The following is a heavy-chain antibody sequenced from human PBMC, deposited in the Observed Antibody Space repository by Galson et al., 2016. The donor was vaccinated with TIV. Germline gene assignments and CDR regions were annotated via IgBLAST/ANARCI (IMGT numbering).Heavy chain of an antibody. CDR1: GLLVSGSY. CDR2: IYPSGAS. D-gene: IGHD7-27*01. V-gene: IGHV3-53*05. J-gene: IGHJ4*02. CDR3: ATSTMPNLGDY. Sequence: SLRLSCAASGLLVSGSYMSWVRQPPGEGLEWVSIIYPSGASYYPESTESVKGRFTISRDNSKNTVFLQINSLRVEDTAVYYCATSTMPNLGDYWGQGTLVTVST.